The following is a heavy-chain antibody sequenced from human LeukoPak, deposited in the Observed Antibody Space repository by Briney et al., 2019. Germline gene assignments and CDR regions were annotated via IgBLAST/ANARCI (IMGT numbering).Heavy chain of an antibody. CDR2: INHSGST. CDR1: GGSFSGYY. J-gene: IGHJ6*02. CDR3: ARGSLGYCSSTSCKRYYYYGMDI. Sequence: SETLSLTCAVYGGSFSGYYWSWIRQPPGKGLEWIGEINHSGSTNYNPSLKSRGTISVDTSKNQFSLKLSSVTAADTAVYYCARGSLGYCSSTSCKRYYYYGMDIWGQGTTVTVSS. V-gene: IGHV4-34*01. D-gene: IGHD2-2*01.